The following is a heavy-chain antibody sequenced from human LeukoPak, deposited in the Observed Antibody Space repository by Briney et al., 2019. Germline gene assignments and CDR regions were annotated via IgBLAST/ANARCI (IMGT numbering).Heavy chain of an antibody. D-gene: IGHD2-2*02. CDR1: GGSFSGYY. CDR3: ARVALPAAIPYYFDD. J-gene: IGHJ4*02. V-gene: IGHV4-34*01. CDR2: INHSGST. Sequence: SETLSLTCAVYGGSFSGYYWSWIRQPPGKGLEWIGEINHSGSTNYNPSLKGRVTISVDTSKNQFSLKLSSVTAADTPVYYCARVALPAAIPYYFDDWGQVTLVTVSS.